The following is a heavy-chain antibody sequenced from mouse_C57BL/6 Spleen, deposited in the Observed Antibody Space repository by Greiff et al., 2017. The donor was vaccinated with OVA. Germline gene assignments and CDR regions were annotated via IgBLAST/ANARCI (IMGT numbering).Heavy chain of an antibody. CDR1: GYTFTSYW. CDR3: ARGTTVGAMDY. D-gene: IGHD1-1*01. CDR2: IDPSDSYT. J-gene: IGHJ4*01. Sequence: QVQLKQPGAELVMPGASVKLSCKASGYTFTSYWMHWVKQRPGQGLEWIGEIDPSDSYTNYNQKFKGKSTLTVDTSSSTAYMQLSRLTSEDSAVYYCARGTTVGAMDYWGQGTSVTVSS. V-gene: IGHV1-69*01.